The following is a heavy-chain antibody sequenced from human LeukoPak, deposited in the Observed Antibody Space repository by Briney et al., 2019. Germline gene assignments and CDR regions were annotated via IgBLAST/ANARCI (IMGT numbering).Heavy chain of an antibody. Sequence: SETLSLTCTVSAGSISSYYWSWIRQPPEKGLEWIGYIYYSGSTNYNPSLKSRVTISVDTSKNQFSLKLSSVTAADTAVYYCASVVPGDDWFDPWGQGTLVTVSS. CDR1: AGSISSYY. D-gene: IGHD4-17*01. J-gene: IGHJ5*02. V-gene: IGHV4-59*01. CDR3: ASVVPGDDWFDP. CDR2: IYYSGST.